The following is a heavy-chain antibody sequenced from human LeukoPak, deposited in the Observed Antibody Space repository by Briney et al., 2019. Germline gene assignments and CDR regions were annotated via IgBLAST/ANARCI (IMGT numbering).Heavy chain of an antibody. CDR3: AREYCSGGSCYNNWFDP. D-gene: IGHD2-15*01. CDR2: IYYSGST. CDR1: GGSISSSSYY. V-gene: IGHV4-39*07. Sequence: PSETLSLTCTVSGGSISSSSYYWGWIRQPPGKGLEWIGSIYYSGSTYYNPSLKSRVTISVDTSKNQFSLKLSSVTAADTAVYYCAREYCSGGSCYNNWFDPWGQGTLVTVSS. J-gene: IGHJ5*02.